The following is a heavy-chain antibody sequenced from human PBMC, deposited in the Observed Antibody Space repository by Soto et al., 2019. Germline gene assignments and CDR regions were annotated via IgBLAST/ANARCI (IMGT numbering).Heavy chain of an antibody. CDR2: VSGYSGNT. V-gene: IGHV1-18*01. J-gene: IGHJ3*02. CDR1: GYTFSGYG. D-gene: IGHD1-1*01. Sequence: GASVNVSCKASGYTFSGYGITWVRQAPGQGLEWVGWVSGYSGNTHYAQNLQGRATMTADKSPTTAYMEVRSLRSDDTAVYYWARDRTRWVHDALEIWGRGTMVT. CDR3: ARDRTRWVHDALEI.